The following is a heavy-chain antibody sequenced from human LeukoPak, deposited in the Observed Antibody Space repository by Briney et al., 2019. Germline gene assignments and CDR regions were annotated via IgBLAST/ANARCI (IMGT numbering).Heavy chain of an antibody. J-gene: IGHJ4*01. CDR2: INHSGST. Sequence: PSETLTLICAVYGGSFSGYYWSWIRQPPGKGLEWIGEINHSGSTNYNPSLKSRVTISVDTSKNQFSLKLSSVTAADTAVYYCASEYSSSSADFDYWGRGTRVTVSS. D-gene: IGHD6-6*01. V-gene: IGHV4-34*01. CDR3: ASEYSSSSADFDY. CDR1: GGSFSGYY.